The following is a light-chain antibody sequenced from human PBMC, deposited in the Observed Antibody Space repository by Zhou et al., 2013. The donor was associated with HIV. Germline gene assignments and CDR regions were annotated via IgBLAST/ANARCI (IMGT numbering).Light chain of an antibody. CDR1: QGIAGH. Sequence: DIQLTQSPSFLSASVGDRVTITCRASQGIAGHLAWYQQKPGKAPKLLIYAASALQPGVPSRFSGGGSGAEFALTISSLQPEDFATYYCLHDYNYPWTFGQGTKVEIK. CDR2: AAS. J-gene: IGKJ1*01. CDR3: LHDYNYPWT. V-gene: IGKV1-9*01.